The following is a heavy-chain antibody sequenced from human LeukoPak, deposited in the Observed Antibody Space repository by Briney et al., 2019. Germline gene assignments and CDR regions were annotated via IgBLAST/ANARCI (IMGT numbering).Heavy chain of an antibody. D-gene: IGHD3-10*01. V-gene: IGHV4-59*01. CDR1: GGSISSYY. CDR3: TQRGEGYAFDI. CDR2: IYYSGST. Sequence: SETLSLTCTVSGGSISSYYWGWTRQPAGKGLEWIGYIYYSGSTRYNSSLKSRVTMSVDTSKNQLSLTLTSVTAADTAVYYCTQRGEGYAFDIWGQGTMVTVSS. J-gene: IGHJ3*02.